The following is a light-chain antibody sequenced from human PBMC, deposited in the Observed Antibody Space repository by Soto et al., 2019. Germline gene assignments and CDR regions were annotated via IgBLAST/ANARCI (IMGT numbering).Light chain of an antibody. J-gene: IGKJ5*01. Sequence: EIVMTQSPATLSVSPGERATLSCRASQSVSSDLAWYQQKPGQAPRLLIYDASTRATAIPGRFSGSGSGTDFTLTISNLQSEDFAVYYCQQYNKWPTITFGQGTRLEIX. V-gene: IGKV3-15*01. CDR1: QSVSSD. CDR2: DAS. CDR3: QQYNKWPTIT.